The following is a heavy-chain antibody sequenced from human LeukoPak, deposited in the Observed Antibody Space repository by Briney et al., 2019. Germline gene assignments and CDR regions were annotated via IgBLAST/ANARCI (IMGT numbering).Heavy chain of an antibody. V-gene: IGHV1-46*01. CDR3: AREKYYDFWSGYYTVAPLDY. CDR1: GYTFTSYY. J-gene: IGHJ4*02. CDR2: INPSGGST. Sequence: ASVKVSCKASGYTFTSYYMHWVRQAPGQGLEWMGIINPSGGSTNYAQKFQGRVTMTRDTSTSTVYMELSSRRSEDTAVYYCAREKYYDFWSGYYTVAPLDYWGQGTLVTVSS. D-gene: IGHD3-3*01.